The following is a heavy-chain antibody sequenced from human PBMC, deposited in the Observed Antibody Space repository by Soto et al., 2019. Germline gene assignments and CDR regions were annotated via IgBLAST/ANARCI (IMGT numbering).Heavy chain of an antibody. CDR2: ISAYNGNT. CDR3: ARDRDTAMDQLGGDY. J-gene: IGHJ4*02. V-gene: IGHV1-18*01. CDR1: GYTFTSYG. D-gene: IGHD5-18*01. Sequence: QVQLVQSGAEVKKPGASVKVSCKASGYTFTSYGISWVRQAPGQGLESMGWISAYNGNTNYAQKHQGRVTMTTDTYTCRAYRELRSLRSDDTAVYYCARDRDTAMDQLGGDYWGQGTLVTVSS.